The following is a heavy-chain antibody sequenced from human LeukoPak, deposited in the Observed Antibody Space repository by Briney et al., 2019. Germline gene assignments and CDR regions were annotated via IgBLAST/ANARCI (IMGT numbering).Heavy chain of an antibody. D-gene: IGHD5-24*01. CDR1: GFTFSRYA. CDR3: ARGVEMATTSIDY. V-gene: IGHV3-30*04. CDR2: ISYDGSNK. J-gene: IGHJ4*02. Sequence: GGSLRLSCAASGFTFSRYAMHWVRQAPGKGLEWVAVISYDGSNKYYADSVKGRFTISRDNSKNTLYLQMNSLRAEDTAVYYCARGVEMATTSIDYWGQGTLVTVSS.